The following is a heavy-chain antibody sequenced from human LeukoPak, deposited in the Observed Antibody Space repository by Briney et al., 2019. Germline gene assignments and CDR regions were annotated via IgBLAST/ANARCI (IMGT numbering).Heavy chain of an antibody. D-gene: IGHD2-21*02. CDR3: ARRGVVVTAMSLWYYYGMDV. Sequence: SETLSLTCTVSGGSISSGGYYWSWIRQHPGKGLEWIGYIYYSGSTYYNPSLKSRVTISVDTSKNQFSLKLSSVTAAGTAVYYCARRGVVVTAMSLWYYYGMDVWGQGTTVTVSS. CDR1: GGSISSGGYY. J-gene: IGHJ6*02. CDR2: IYYSGST. V-gene: IGHV4-31*03.